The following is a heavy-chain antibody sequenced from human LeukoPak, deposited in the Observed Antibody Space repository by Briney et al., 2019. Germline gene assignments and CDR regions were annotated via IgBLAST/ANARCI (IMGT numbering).Heavy chain of an antibody. J-gene: IGHJ4*02. D-gene: IGHD2-2*01. Sequence: GGSLRLSCAASGFTFSSYEMNWVRQAPGKGLEWVSYISSSGSTIYYADSVKGRFTISRDNAKNSLYLQMNSLRAEDTAVYYCARASNLLYCSSTSCHFDYWGQGTLVTVPS. CDR1: GFTFSSYE. CDR3: ARASNLLYCSSTSCHFDY. CDR2: ISSSGSTI. V-gene: IGHV3-48*03.